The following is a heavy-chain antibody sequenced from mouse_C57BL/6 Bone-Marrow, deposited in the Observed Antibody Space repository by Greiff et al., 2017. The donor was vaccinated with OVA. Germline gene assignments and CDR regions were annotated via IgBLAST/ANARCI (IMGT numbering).Heavy chain of an antibody. Sequence: VQLQQSGAELVRPGASVKLSCKASGYTFTDYYINWVKQRPGQGLEWIARIYPGSGNTYYNEKFKGKATLTAEKSCSTAYMQLSSLTSEDSAVYFCARRKVDYAMDYWGQGTSVTVSS. V-gene: IGHV1-76*01. CDR1: GYTFTDYY. D-gene: IGHD1-1*01. CDR3: ARRKVDYAMDY. J-gene: IGHJ4*01. CDR2: IYPGSGNT.